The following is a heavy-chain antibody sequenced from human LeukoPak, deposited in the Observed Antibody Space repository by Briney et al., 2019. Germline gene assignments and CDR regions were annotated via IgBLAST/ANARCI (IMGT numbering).Heavy chain of an antibody. CDR2: IGSSGGDT. CDR1: GFIFSNSA. Sequence: GGSLRLSCAASGFIFSNSAMSWVRQAPGKGLEWVSAIGSSGGDTYYADSVKGRFTISRDSSKNTLYLQMNSLRAEDTAVYYCARDSVDTAMVTGWFDPWGQGTLVTVSS. J-gene: IGHJ5*02. CDR3: ARDSVDTAMVTGWFDP. V-gene: IGHV3-23*01. D-gene: IGHD5-18*01.